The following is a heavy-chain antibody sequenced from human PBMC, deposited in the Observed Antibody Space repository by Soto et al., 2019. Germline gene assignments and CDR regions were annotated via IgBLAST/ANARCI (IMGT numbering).Heavy chain of an antibody. CDR2: INHSGST. J-gene: IGHJ5*02. V-gene: IGHV4-34*01. D-gene: IGHD6-6*01. CDR1: GGSFSGYY. Sequence: PSETLSLTCAVYGGSFSGYYWSWIRQPPGKGLEWIGEINHSGSTNYNPSLKSRVTISVDTSKNQFSLKLSSVTAADTAVYYCASLEGGYSSSSDYGWYWFDPWGQGTLVTVSS. CDR3: ASLEGGYSSSSDYGWYWFDP.